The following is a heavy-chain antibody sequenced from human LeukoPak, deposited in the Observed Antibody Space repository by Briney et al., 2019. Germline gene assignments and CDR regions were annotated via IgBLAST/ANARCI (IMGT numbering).Heavy chain of an antibody. CDR2: MNPNSGNT. CDR1: GHTFTSYD. V-gene: IGHV1-8*03. Sequence: ASVKVSCKASGHTFTSYDINWVRQATGQGLEWMGWMNPNSGNTGYAQKFQGRVTITRNTSISTAYMELSSLRSEDTAVYYCARGGYSQDCYYYMDVWGKGTTVTVSS. CDR3: ARGGYSQDCYYYMDV. D-gene: IGHD5-18*01. J-gene: IGHJ6*03.